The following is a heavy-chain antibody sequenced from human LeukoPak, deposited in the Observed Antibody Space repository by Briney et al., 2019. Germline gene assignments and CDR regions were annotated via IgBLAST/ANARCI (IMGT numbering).Heavy chain of an antibody. Sequence: GGSLRLSCAASGFTFSNYGMNWVSQAPGKGLEWVSSISSNSDYIDYADSLKGRFTISRDNAKNSLYLQMSSLRADDTAVYYCARDDSSGWFDPWGQGTLVTVSS. CDR3: ARDDSSGWFDP. CDR2: ISSNSDYI. CDR1: GFTFSNYG. D-gene: IGHD6-19*01. J-gene: IGHJ5*02. V-gene: IGHV3-21*01.